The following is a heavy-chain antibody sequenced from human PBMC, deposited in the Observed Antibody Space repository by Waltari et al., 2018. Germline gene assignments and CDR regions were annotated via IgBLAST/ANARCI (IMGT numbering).Heavy chain of an antibody. CDR1: GFIFSSFA. J-gene: IGHJ4*02. Sequence: EVQLVESGGGLVQPGGSLRLSCAASGFIFSSFAMSWVRQAPGKGLEWVTAISISGDSTYYIESVKGRFTISRDNSKSKLYLQVNSLTAEDTAVYFCAKGEGPFDYWGQGTLVTVSS. CDR2: ISISGDST. CDR3: AKGEGPFDY. D-gene: IGHD1-26*01. V-gene: IGHV3-23*04.